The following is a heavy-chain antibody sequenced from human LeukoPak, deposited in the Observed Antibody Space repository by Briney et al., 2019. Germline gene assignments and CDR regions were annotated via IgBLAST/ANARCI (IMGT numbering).Heavy chain of an antibody. CDR2: IYYSGST. Sequence: PSGTLSLTCTVSGGSISSYYWSWIRQPPGKGLEWIGYIYYSGSTNYNPSLKSRVTISVDTSKNQFSLKLSSVTAADTAVYYCARALGYCSSTSCYEADYYYYYYMDVWGKGTTVTVSS. D-gene: IGHD2-2*01. J-gene: IGHJ6*03. CDR1: GGSISSYY. V-gene: IGHV4-59*01. CDR3: ARALGYCSSTSCYEADYYYYYYMDV.